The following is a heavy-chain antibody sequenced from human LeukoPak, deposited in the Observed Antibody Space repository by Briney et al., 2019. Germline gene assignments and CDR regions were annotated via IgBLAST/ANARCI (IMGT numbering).Heavy chain of an antibody. D-gene: IGHD6-19*01. V-gene: IGHV3-74*01. CDR2: INGEGRST. CDR1: GFTFSTYW. CDR3: AREANSGYSSGDDAFDI. Sequence: GGPLRLSCAASGFTFSTYWMHWGRQSPGKGLVWVSRINGEGRSTSHADSLTGRFTISRDNAKNTLYLQMNSLRAEDTAVYYCAREANSGYSSGDDAFDIWGQGTMVTVSS. J-gene: IGHJ3*02.